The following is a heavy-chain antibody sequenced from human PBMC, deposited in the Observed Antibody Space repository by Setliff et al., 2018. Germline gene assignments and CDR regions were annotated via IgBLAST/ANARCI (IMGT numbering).Heavy chain of an antibody. CDR3: ARGEFLEGSYYYYYYMDV. D-gene: IGHD3-3*01. J-gene: IGHJ6*03. CDR1: GGSISSSSYY. Sequence: PSETLSLTCTVSGGSISSSSYYWGWIRQPPGKGLEWIGSIYYSGSTYYNPSLKSRVTISVDTSKNQFSLKLSSVTAADTTVYYCARGEFLEGSYYYYYYMDVWGKGTTVTVSS. V-gene: IGHV4-39*01. CDR2: IYYSGST.